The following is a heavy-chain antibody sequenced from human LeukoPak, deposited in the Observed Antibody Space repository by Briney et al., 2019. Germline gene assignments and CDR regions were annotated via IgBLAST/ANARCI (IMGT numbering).Heavy chain of an antibody. Sequence: ASVKVSCKVSGYTLTELSMHWVRQAPGKGLGWMGGFDPEDGETIYAQKFQGRVTMTEDTSTDTAYMELSSLRSEDTAVYYCATVALDGGYSIAFDIWGQGTMVTVSS. D-gene: IGHD4-23*01. CDR2: FDPEDGET. CDR1: GYTLTELS. V-gene: IGHV1-24*01. CDR3: ATVALDGGYSIAFDI. J-gene: IGHJ3*02.